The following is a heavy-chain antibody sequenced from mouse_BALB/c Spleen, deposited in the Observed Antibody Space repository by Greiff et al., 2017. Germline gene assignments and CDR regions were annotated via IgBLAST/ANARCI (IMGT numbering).Heavy chain of an antibody. V-gene: IGHV1-9*01. J-gene: IGHJ3*01. Sequence: QVQLKQSGAELMKPGASVKISCKATGYTFSSYWIEWVKQRPGHGLEWIGEILPGSGSTNYNEKFKGKATFTADTSSNTAYMQLSSLTSEDSAVYYCARWGQLGSPFAYWGQGTLVTVSA. D-gene: IGHD3-2*01. CDR2: ILPGSGST. CDR3: ARWGQLGSPFAY. CDR1: GYTFSSYW.